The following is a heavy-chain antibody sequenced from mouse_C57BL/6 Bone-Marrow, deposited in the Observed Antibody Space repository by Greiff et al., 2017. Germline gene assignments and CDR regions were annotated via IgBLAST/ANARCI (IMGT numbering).Heavy chain of an antibody. CDR3: ARGAYYRGYFDV. J-gene: IGHJ1*03. Sequence: QVQLQQPGAELVKPGASVKLSCKASGYTFTSYWMHWVKQRPGQGLEWIGMIHPNSGSTNYNEKFKSKATLTVDKSSSTAYMQLSSLTSEDSAVYYCARGAYYRGYFDVWGIGTTVTVSS. V-gene: IGHV1-64*01. CDR1: GYTFTSYW. CDR2: IHPNSGST. D-gene: IGHD2-12*01.